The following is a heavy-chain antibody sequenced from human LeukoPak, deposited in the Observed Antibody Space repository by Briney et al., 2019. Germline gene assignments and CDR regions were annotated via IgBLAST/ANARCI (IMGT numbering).Heavy chain of an antibody. V-gene: IGHV4-38-2*02. J-gene: IGHJ5*02. Sequence: PSETLSLTCSVSGYSISSAYYWGWIRQPPGKGLEWIGTMYHSGSTTYNPSLKSRVTISLDTSKNQFSLKLRSVTAADTAVYYCARDSGTTGEVKFDPWGQGTLVTVSS. CDR1: GYSISSAYY. D-gene: IGHD3-10*01. CDR3: ARDSGTTGEVKFDP. CDR2: MYHSGST.